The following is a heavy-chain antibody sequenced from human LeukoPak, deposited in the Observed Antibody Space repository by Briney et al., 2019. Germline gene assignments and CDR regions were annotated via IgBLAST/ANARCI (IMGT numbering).Heavy chain of an antibody. CDR3: GRAGGDYYDSRELGY. Sequence: SETLSLTCAVYGGSFSDYYGSWIRQPPGKGLEWIGDINHSGNTNYNPSLKRRVTISAEKSKNQSSLQLSSVTAADTAVYYCGRAGGDYYDSRELGYWGQGTLVTVSS. V-gene: IGHV4-34*01. J-gene: IGHJ4*02. CDR1: GGSFSDYY. D-gene: IGHD3-22*01. CDR2: INHSGNT.